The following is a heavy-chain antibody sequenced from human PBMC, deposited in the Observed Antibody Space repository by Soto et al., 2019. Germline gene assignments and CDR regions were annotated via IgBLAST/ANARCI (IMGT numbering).Heavy chain of an antibody. CDR3: ARAPYTGSYFDPCDI. J-gene: IGHJ3*02. CDR1: GFPFSTYG. CDR2: IWYDGTNK. Sequence: GGSLRLSCAASGFPFSTYGMHWVRQAPGKGLDWVAVIWYDGTNKYYADPVKGRFTISRDNSKNTLYLQMNSLRVEDTAVYYCARAPYTGSYFDPCDIWGQGTMVTVSS. V-gene: IGHV3-33*03. D-gene: IGHD1-26*01.